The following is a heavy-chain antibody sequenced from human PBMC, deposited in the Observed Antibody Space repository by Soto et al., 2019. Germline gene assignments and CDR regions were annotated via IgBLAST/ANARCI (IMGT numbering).Heavy chain of an antibody. D-gene: IGHD2-8*01. CDR2: VNARNGDT. CDR3: ARHGRQGAHGLNYYGSYV. Sequence: QVQLVQSGAEVKMPGASVKVSCKASGYSFTSNAIHWVRQAPGQRLEWMGWVNARNGDTQFSQNFQGRPTITRDTAASTAYMELGSLASDDTAVYYCARHGRQGAHGLNYYGSYVWGHGTTVTVSS. V-gene: IGHV1-3*01. CDR1: GYSFTSNA. J-gene: IGHJ6*02.